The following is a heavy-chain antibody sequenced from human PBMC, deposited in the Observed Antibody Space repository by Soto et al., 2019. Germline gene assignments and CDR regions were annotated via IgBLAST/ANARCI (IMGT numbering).Heavy chain of an antibody. CDR2: TYYRSKWYN. CDR3: ARVTITTFGADQYGMDV. V-gene: IGHV6-1*01. CDR1: GDSVSSNSAA. Sequence: SQTLSLTCAISGDSVSSNSAAWNWIRQSPSRGLEWLGRTYYRSKWYNDYAVSVKSRITINPDTSKNQFSLQLNSVTPEDTAVYYCARVTITTFGADQYGMDVWGQGTTVTVSS. D-gene: IGHD3-3*01. J-gene: IGHJ6*02.